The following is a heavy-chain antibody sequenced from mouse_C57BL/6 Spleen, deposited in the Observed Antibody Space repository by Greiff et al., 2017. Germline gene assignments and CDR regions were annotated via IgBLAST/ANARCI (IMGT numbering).Heavy chain of an antibody. J-gene: IGHJ2*01. V-gene: IGHV2-6-1*01. CDR3: ARHSLLYDDVFDY. CDR1: GFSLTSYG. D-gene: IGHD2-3*01. CDR2: IWSDGST. Sequence: VQRVESGPGLVAPSQSLSITCTVSGFSLTSYGVHWVRQPPGKGLEWLVVIWSDGSTTYNSALKSRLSISKDNSKSQVFLKMNSLQTDDTAMYYCARHSLLYDDVFDYWGQGTTLTVSS.